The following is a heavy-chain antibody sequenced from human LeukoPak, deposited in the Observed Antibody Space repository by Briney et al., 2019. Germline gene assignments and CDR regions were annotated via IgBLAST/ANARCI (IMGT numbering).Heavy chain of an antibody. CDR3: AGGYYYDTSGYYY. J-gene: IGHJ4*02. V-gene: IGHV1-46*01. CDR1: GYTFTSCG. Sequence: ASVKVSCKASGYTFTSCGISWVRQAPGQGLEWMGIINPSGGSTSYAQKFQGRVTMTRDTSTSTVYMELSSLRSEDTAVYYCAGGYYYDTSGYYYWGQGTLVTVSS. D-gene: IGHD3-22*01. CDR2: INPSGGST.